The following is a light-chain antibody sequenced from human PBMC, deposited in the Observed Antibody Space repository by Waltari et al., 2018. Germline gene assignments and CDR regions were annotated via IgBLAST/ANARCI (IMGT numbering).Light chain of an antibody. J-gene: IGKJ1*01. CDR1: QSVLYSSNNKSY. CDR3: QQYYSTPRT. CDR2: WAS. V-gene: IGKV4-1*01. Sequence: DIVMTKSPDSLAVSLGERATLNCKSGQSVLYSSNNKSYLAWYQHRPGQPPKLLIYWASTRESGVPDRFSGSGSGTDFTLTISSLQAEDVAVYYCQQYYSTPRTFGQGTKVEIK.